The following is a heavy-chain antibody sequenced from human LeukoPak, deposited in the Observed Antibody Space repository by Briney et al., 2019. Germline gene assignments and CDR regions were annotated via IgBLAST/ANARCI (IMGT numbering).Heavy chain of an antibody. Sequence: PSETLSLTCAVSGGSFSGYYWSWLRQPPGKGLEWIGEINHSGSTNYNPSLKSRVTISVDTSKNQFSLKLSSVTAADTAVYYCARAHYYYYYYMDVWGKGTTVTVSS. CDR1: GGSFSGYY. J-gene: IGHJ6*03. CDR3: ARAHYYYYYYMDV. V-gene: IGHV4-34*01. CDR2: INHSGST.